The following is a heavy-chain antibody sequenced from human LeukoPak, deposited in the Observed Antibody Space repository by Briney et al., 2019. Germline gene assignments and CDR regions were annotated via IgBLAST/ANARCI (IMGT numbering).Heavy chain of an antibody. V-gene: IGHV4-59*01. CDR2: IYYSGSI. CDR3: AREGSSGWYDY. Sequence: SETLSLTCTVSGGSISSYYWSWIRQPPGKGLEWIGYIYYSGSINYNPSLKSRVTISVDTSKNQFSLKLSSVTAADTAVYYCAREGSSGWYDYWGQGTLVTVSS. D-gene: IGHD6-19*01. J-gene: IGHJ4*02. CDR1: GGSISSYY.